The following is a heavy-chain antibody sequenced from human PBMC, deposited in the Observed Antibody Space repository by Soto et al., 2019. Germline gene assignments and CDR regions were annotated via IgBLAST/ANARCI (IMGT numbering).Heavy chain of an antibody. CDR1: GFTFSSYA. CDR3: AREGRFLEWPDYYYYGMDV. J-gene: IGHJ6*02. CDR2: ISYDGSNK. D-gene: IGHD3-3*01. Sequence: SLRLSCAASGFTFSSYAMHWVRQAPGKGLEWVAVISYDGSNKYYADSVKGRFTISRDNSKNTLYLQMNSLRAEDTAVYYCAREGRFLEWPDYYYYGMDVWGQGTTVTVSS. V-gene: IGHV3-30-3*01.